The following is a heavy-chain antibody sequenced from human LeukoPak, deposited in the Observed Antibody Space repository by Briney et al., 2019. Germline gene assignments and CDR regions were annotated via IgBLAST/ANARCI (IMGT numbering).Heavy chain of an antibody. CDR3: ARAGYSSGWYYFDY. CDR2: INSDGSST. Sequence: PGGSLRLSCAASGFTFSSYWMHWVRQAPGKGLVGASRINSDGSSTSYADSVKGRFTISRDNAKNTLYLQMNSLRAEDTAVYYCARAGYSSGWYYFDYWGQGTLVTVSS. D-gene: IGHD6-19*01. J-gene: IGHJ4*02. CDR1: GFTFSSYW. V-gene: IGHV3-74*01.